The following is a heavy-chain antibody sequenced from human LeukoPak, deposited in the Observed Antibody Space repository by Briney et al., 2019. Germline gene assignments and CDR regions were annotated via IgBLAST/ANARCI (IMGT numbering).Heavy chain of an antibody. D-gene: IGHD3-22*01. Sequence: PGGSLRLSCAASGFTFDDYAMHWVRQAPGKGLEWVAVISYDGSNKYYADSVKGRFTISRDNSKNTLYLQMNSLRAEDTAVYYCARSLKYDSSGPKHWGQGTLVTVSS. CDR2: ISYDGSNK. CDR3: ARSLKYDSSGPKH. V-gene: IGHV3-30-3*01. CDR1: GFTFDDYA. J-gene: IGHJ1*01.